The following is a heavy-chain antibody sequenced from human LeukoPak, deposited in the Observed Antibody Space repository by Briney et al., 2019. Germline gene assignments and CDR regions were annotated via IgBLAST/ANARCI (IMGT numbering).Heavy chain of an antibody. Sequence: SETLSLTCTVSGGSISSYHWSWIRQPAGKGLEWIGRIYTSGSTNYNPSLKSRVTMSVDTSKNQFSLKLSSVTAADTAVYYCARSYCSGGSCYFAYWGQGTLVTVSS. CDR2: IYTSGST. D-gene: IGHD2-15*01. V-gene: IGHV4-4*07. J-gene: IGHJ4*02. CDR3: ARSYCSGGSCYFAY. CDR1: GGSISSYH.